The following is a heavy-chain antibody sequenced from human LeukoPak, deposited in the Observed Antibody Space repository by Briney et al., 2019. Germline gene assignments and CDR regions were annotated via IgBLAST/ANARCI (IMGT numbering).Heavy chain of an antibody. CDR1: GGTFSGHA. Sequence: SVKVSCKALGGTFSGHAVSWVRQAPGQGLEWMGGIIPMLNTTNYAQKFQGRVTITTDESTSTAYMELSSLRSEDTAVYFCARENQDRDYNFGLWQHAFDIWGQGTMVTVSS. D-gene: IGHD5-18*01. V-gene: IGHV1-69*05. CDR3: ARENQDRDYNFGLWQHAFDI. J-gene: IGHJ3*02. CDR2: IIPMLNTT.